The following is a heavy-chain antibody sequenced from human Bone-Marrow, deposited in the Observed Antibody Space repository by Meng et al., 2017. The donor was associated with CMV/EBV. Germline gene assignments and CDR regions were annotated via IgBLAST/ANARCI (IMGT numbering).Heavy chain of an antibody. Sequence: GGSLRLSCAASGFTFSSYSMNWVRQAPGKGLEWVSYISSSSSTIYYADSVKGRFTISRDNSKNTLYLQMNSLRAEDTAVYYCAKVGRTIFGVVTTRDYGMDVWGQGTTVTVSS. CDR2: ISSSSSTI. V-gene: IGHV3-48*01. CDR1: GFTFSSYS. D-gene: IGHD3-3*01. J-gene: IGHJ6*02. CDR3: AKVGRTIFGVVTTRDYGMDV.